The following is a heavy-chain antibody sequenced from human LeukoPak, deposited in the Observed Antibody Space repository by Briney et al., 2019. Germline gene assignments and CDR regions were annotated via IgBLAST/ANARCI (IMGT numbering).Heavy chain of an antibody. CDR3: AKVFPQGYCSGGSCPLDY. CDR2: ISSSGSII. J-gene: IGHJ4*02. D-gene: IGHD2-15*01. CDR1: GFIFSDYY. V-gene: IGHV3-11*04. Sequence: PGGSLRLSCAASGFIFSDYYMSWIRQAPGKGLEWVSYISSSGSIIYYADSVKGRFTISRDNAKNSLYLQMNSLRAEDTAVYYCAKVFPQGYCSGGSCPLDYWGQGTLVTVSS.